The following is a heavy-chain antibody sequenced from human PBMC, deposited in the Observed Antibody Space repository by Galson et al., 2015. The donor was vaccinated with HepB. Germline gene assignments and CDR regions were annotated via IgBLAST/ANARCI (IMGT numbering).Heavy chain of an antibody. CDR1: GGSISSSNYY. CDR2: IYYSGST. CDR3: ATSTDCLSSTCYEGWGIALRN. Sequence: TLSLTCTVSGGSISSSNYYWGWIRQSPGKGLEWIGSIYYSGSTYYNPSLKSRITISVDTSKNQFSLRLRSVTAADTAVYYCATSTDCLSSTCYEGWGIALRNWGQGTLVTVSS. J-gene: IGHJ4*02. D-gene: IGHD2-2*01. V-gene: IGHV4-39*07.